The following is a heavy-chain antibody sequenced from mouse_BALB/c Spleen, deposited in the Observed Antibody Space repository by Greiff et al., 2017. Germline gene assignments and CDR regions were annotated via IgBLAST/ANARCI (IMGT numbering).Heavy chain of an antibody. J-gene: IGHJ2*01. D-gene: IGHD1-1*01. V-gene: IGHV14-3*02. Sequence: VQLQQSGAELVKPGASVKLSCTASGFNIKDTYMHWVKQRPEQGLEWIGRIDPANGNTKYDPKFQGKATITADTSSNTAYLQLSSLTSEDTAVEDYAKDYYGSYYLDYWGQGTTLTVSS. CDR1: GFNIKDTY. CDR3: AKDYYGSYYLDY. CDR2: IDPANGNT.